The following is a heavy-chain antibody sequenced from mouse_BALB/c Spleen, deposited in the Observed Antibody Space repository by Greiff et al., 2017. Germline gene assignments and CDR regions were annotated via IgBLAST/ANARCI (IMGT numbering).Heavy chain of an antibody. D-gene: IGHD2-14*01. V-gene: IGHV1-69*01. Sequence: QVQLQQPGAELVMPGASVKMSCKASGYTFTDYWMHWVKQRPGQGLEWIGAIDTSDSYTSYNQKFKGKATLTVDESSSTAYMQLSSLTSEDSAVYYCARRGEVREGAWFAYWGQGTLVTVSA. CDR3: ARRGEVREGAWFAY. CDR1: GYTFTDYW. J-gene: IGHJ3*01. CDR2: IDTSDSYT.